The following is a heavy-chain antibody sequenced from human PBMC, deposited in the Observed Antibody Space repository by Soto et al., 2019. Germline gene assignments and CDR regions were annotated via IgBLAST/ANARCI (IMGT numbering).Heavy chain of an antibody. CDR2: ISGSGGST. Sequence: LRLSCAASGFTFSSYAMSWVRQAPGKGLEWVSAISGSGGSTYYADSVKGRFTISRDNSKNTLYLQMNSLRAEDTAVYYCAKALRDIVVVPAAIYYFDYWGQGTLVTVSS. J-gene: IGHJ4*02. V-gene: IGHV3-23*01. CDR1: GFTFSSYA. D-gene: IGHD2-2*02. CDR3: AKALRDIVVVPAAIYYFDY.